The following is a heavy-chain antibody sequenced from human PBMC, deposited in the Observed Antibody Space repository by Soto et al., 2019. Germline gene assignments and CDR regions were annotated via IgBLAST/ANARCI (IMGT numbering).Heavy chain of an antibody. V-gene: IGHV3-33*01. J-gene: IGHJ4*02. CDR3: ARSPMGATYFDY. CDR2: IWYDGSNK. D-gene: IGHD1-26*01. CDR1: GFTFSSYG. Sequence: GGSLRLSCAASGFTFSSYGMHWVRQAPGKGLEWVAVIWYDGSNKYYADSVKGRFTISRDNSKNTLYLQMNSLRAEDTAVYYCARSPMGATYFDYWGQGTLVTVSS.